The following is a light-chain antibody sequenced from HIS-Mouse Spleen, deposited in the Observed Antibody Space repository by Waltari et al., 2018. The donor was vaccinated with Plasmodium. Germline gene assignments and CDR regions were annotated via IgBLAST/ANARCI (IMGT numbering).Light chain of an antibody. V-gene: IGLV2-23*03. Sequence: QSALTQPASVSGSPGQSITISCTGTSSDVGSYNLVSWYQQHPGKAPKLMIYEGSKRPSWVANRVSGSKSGNTASLTISGLQAEDEADYYCCSYAGSSTFVFGGGTKLTVL. CDR3: CSYAGSSTFV. J-gene: IGLJ3*02. CDR2: EGS. CDR1: SSDVGSYNL.